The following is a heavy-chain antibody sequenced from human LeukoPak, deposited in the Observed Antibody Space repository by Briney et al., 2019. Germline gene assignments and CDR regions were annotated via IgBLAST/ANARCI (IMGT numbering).Heavy chain of an antibody. CDR3: ARTRGYSGYDAAFDI. CDR2: INPNSGGT. V-gene: IGHV1-2*04. J-gene: IGHJ3*02. Sequence: ASAKVSCKASGYTFTGYYMHWVRQAPGQGLEWIGWINPNSGGTNYAQKFQGWVTMTRDTSISTAYMELSRLRSDDTAVYYCARTRGYSGYDAAFDIWGQGTMVTVSS. D-gene: IGHD5-12*01. CDR1: GYTFTGYY.